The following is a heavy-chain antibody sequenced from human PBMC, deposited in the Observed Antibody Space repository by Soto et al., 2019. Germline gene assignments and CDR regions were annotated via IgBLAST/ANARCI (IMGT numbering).Heavy chain of an antibody. Sequence: CTGVGYRFTSYWIAWVRQMPGKGLEWMGIIYPGDSDTRYSPSFQGQVTISVDKSITTAYLQWSSLKASDTAMYYCARGYCTTNICDPWFDPWGQGTLVTVSS. CDR3: ARGYCTTNICDPWFDP. V-gene: IGHV5-51*01. D-gene: IGHD2-8*01. CDR1: GYRFTSYW. J-gene: IGHJ5*02. CDR2: IYPGDSDT.